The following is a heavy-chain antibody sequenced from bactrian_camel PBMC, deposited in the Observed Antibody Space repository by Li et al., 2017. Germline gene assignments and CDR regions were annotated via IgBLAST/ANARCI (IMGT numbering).Heavy chain of an antibody. V-gene: IGHV3S26*01. CDR1: GYTVSRCC. D-gene: IGHD1*01. J-gene: IGHJ4*01. CDR2: IGGDGTT. CDR3: AAVQREGQFRCRYTTVAGTRFNN. Sequence: HVQLVESGGGSVQAGGSLRLGCAVSGYTVSRCCMGWFRQRLGKEREGVATIGGDGTTSYADSVKGRFTISRDNPKNTLYLSMNSLKPEDTAMYYCAAVQREGQFRCRYTTVAGTRFNNWGQGTQVTVS.